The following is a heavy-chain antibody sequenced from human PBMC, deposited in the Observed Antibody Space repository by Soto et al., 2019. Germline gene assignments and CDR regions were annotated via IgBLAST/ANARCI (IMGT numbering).Heavy chain of an antibody. V-gene: IGHV4-59*08. D-gene: IGHD3-16*01. CDR3: ARSHWGFFDAFDI. Sequence: SETLSLTCTVSGGSISSYYWSWIRQPPGKGLEWIGYIYYSGSTNYNPSLKSRVTISVDTSKNQFSLKLSSVTAADTAVYYCARSHWGFFDAFDIWGQGTMVTVSS. J-gene: IGHJ3*02. CDR2: IYYSGST. CDR1: GGSISSYY.